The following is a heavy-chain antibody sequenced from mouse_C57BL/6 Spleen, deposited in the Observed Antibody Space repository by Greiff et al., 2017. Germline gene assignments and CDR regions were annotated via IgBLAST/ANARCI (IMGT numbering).Heavy chain of an antibody. J-gene: IGHJ4*01. CDR1: GYTFTSYW. CDR2: IDPSDSYT. Sequence: QVQLQQPGAELLKPGASVKLSCKASGYTFTSYWMQWVKQRPGQGLEWIGEIDPSDSYTNYTQKFKGKATLTVDTSSSTAYMQLSSLTSEDSAVYYWARRLLRSYAMDYWGQGTSVTVSS. CDR3: ARRLLRSYAMDY. D-gene: IGHD1-1*01. V-gene: IGHV1-50*01.